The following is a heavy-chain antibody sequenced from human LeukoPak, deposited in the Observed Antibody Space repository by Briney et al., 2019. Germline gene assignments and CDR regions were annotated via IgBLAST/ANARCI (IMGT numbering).Heavy chain of an antibody. CDR3: ARGAGSHEYYFDY. CDR2: IYYSGST. J-gene: IGHJ4*02. D-gene: IGHD3-10*01. CDR1: GGSISSYY. Sequence: PSETLSLPCTVSGGSISSYYWSWLRQPPGKGLEWIGYIYYSGSTNYNPSLKSRVTISVDTSKNQFSLKLSSVTAADTAVYYCARGAGSHEYYFDYWGQGTLVTVSS. V-gene: IGHV4-59*01.